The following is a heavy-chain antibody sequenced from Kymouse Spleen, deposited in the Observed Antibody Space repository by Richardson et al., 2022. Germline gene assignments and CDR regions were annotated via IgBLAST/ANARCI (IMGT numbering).Heavy chain of an antibody. CDR2: IYYSGST. D-gene: IGHD3-10*01. CDR3: AREGYYGSVSYFQH. CDR1: GGSVSSGSYY. V-gene: IGHV4-61*01. Sequence: QVQLQESGPGLVKPSETLSLTCTVSGGSVSSGSYYWSWIRQPPGKGLEWIGYIYYSGSTNYNPSLKSRVTISVDTSKNQFSLKLSSVTAADTAVYYCAREGYYGSVSYFQHWGQGTLVTVSS. J-gene: IGHJ1*01.